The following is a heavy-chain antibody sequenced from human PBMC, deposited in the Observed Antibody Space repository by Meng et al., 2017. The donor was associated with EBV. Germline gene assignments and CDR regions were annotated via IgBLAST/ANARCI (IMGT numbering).Heavy chain of an antibody. Sequence: QVQLVQSGAEVKKPGASVKVSCKASGYTFTGYYLHWVRQSPGQGLEWMGRINPTSGGTNYVQKFQGRVTMTRDTSISTAYMELTGLRSGDTAVYYCASGNFTDHWGQGTLCIVSS. V-gene: IGHV1-2*06. J-gene: IGHJ4*02. D-gene: IGHD3-3*01. CDR2: INPTSGGT. CDR1: GYTFTGYY. CDR3: ASGNFTDH.